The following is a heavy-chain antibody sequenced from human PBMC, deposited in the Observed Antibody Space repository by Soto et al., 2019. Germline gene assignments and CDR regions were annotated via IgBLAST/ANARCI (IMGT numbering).Heavy chain of an antibody. CDR1: GFTFKNYG. CDR3: ARRQISPPTRGAASARGGMDV. CDR2: IWNDGNGY. J-gene: IGHJ6*02. V-gene: IGHV3-33*01. Sequence: QVQLVESGGGVVQPGRSLRLSCAASGFTFKNYGMHWVRQAPGKGLEWVAVIWNDGNGYYYANSVKGRFTISRDNSKNTLYLKMSSLRVEDTAVYYCARRQISPPTRGAASARGGMDVWGQGTTVTVSS. D-gene: IGHD6-13*01.